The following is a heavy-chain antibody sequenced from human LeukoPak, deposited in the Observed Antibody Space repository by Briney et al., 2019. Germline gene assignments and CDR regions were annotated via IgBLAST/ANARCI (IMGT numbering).Heavy chain of an antibody. D-gene: IGHD2-21*02. CDR3: ARANAYCGGDCYSSAFYMDV. Sequence: PGGSLRLSCAASGFTFSSYEMNWARQAPGKGLEWVSYISSSGSTIYYADSVKGRFTISRDNAKNSLYLQMNSLRAEDTAVYYCARANAYCGGDCYSSAFYMDVWGKGTTVTVSS. CDR1: GFTFSSYE. V-gene: IGHV3-48*03. J-gene: IGHJ6*03. CDR2: ISSSGSTI.